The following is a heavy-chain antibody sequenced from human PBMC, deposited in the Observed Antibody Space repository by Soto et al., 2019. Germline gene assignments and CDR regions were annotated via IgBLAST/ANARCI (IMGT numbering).Heavy chain of an antibody. D-gene: IGHD6-13*01. V-gene: IGHV3-21*02. J-gene: IGHJ4*02. CDR2: ISGSRGYI. Sequence: EVQLVESGGGLVKPGGSLRLSCAASGFIFSDYSMNWVRQAPGKGLEWVSSISGSRGYIYYGDSVKGRFTISRDNVKNSVVLQMNNLRAEDTAVYYCARDWAAALDYWGPGTLVTVSS. CDR3: ARDWAAALDY. CDR1: GFIFSDYS.